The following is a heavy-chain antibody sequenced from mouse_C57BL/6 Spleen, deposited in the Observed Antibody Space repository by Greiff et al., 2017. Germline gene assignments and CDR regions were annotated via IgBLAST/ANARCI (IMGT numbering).Heavy chain of an antibody. CDR2: IYPGSGNT. Sequence: VQRVESGAELVRPGASVKLSCKASGYTFTDYYINWVKQRPGQGLEWIARIYPGSGNTYYNEKFKGKATLTAEKSSSTAYMQLSSLTSEDSAVYFCARDPFDVWGTGTTVTVSS. CDR3: ARDPFDV. CDR1: GYTFTDYY. J-gene: IGHJ1*03. V-gene: IGHV1-76*01.